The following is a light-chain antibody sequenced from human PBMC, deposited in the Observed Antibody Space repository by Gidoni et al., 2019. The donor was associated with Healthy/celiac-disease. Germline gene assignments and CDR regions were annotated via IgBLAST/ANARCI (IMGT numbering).Light chain of an antibody. Sequence: DIQLTQSPSSVSASVGDRVTITCRASQCISSWLAWYQQKPGKAPKLLIYAASSLQSGVPSRISGRGARKEFTITISSLQHEDVATYYYQQANSLALTFXGXTKVEIK. J-gene: IGKJ4*02. CDR1: QCISSW. CDR2: AAS. CDR3: QQANSLALT. V-gene: IGKV1-12*01.